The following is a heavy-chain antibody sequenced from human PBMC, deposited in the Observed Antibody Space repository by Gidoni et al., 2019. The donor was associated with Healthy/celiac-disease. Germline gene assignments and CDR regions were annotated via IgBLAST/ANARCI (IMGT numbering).Heavy chain of an antibody. CDR1: GGSISSYY. CDR3: ARHSYSGYDLYY. J-gene: IGHJ4*02. CDR2: IYYSGST. V-gene: IGHV4-59*08. D-gene: IGHD5-12*01. Sequence: QVQLQESGPGLVQPSETLSLTCTVSGGSISSYYWSWIRQPPGKGLEWIGYIYYSGSTNYNPSLKSRVTISVDTSKNQFSLKLSSVTAADTAVYYCARHSYSGYDLYYWGQGTLVTVSS.